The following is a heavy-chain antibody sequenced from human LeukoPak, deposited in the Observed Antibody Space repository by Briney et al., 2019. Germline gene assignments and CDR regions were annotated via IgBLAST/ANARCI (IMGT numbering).Heavy chain of an antibody. CDR2: IYYSGST. CDR1: GDSINDHY. J-gene: IGHJ4*02. D-gene: IGHD1-14*01. V-gene: IGHV4-39*01. CDR3: ARTYNTYYFDS. Sequence: SETLSLTCTVSGDSINDHYWSWIRQPPGKGLEWIGSIYYSGSTYYNPSLKSRVTISVDTSKNQFSLRLSSVTAADTAVFYCARTYNTYYFDSWGQGALVTVSS.